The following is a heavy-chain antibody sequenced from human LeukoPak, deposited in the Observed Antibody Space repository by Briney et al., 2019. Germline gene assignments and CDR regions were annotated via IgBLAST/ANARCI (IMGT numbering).Heavy chain of an antibody. V-gene: IGHV4-30-2*01. CDR2: IYHNGNT. CDR1: GGSISSGGYS. CDR3: ARDGYYYDSSGTFGY. D-gene: IGHD3-22*01. J-gene: IGHJ4*02. Sequence: PSETLSLTCAVSGGSISSGGYSWSWIRQPPGKGLEWIGYIYHNGNTYYSPSLKSRVTISVDRSKNQLSLKLSSVTAADTAVYYCARDGYYYDSSGTFGYWGQGTLVTVSS.